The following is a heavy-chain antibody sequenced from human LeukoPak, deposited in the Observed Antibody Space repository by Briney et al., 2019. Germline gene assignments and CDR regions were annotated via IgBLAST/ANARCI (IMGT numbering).Heavy chain of an antibody. CDR2: ISGSGGTT. J-gene: IGHJ4*02. Sequence: GGSLRLSCAASGFTFSSYAMSWVRQAPGKGLEWVSAISGSGGTTYYADSVKGRFTISRDTSKNTLYLQMNSLRVEDTAVYYCAKTSPGYSYGLLDYWGQGTLVTVSS. V-gene: IGHV3-23*01. D-gene: IGHD5-18*01. CDR1: GFTFSSYA. CDR3: AKTSPGYSYGLLDY.